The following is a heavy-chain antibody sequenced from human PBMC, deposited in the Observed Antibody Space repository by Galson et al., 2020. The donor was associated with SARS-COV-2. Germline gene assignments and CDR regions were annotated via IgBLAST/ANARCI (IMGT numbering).Heavy chain of an antibody. J-gene: IGHJ4*02. CDR2: ISYDGSDK. CDR1: GFTFTIYG. Sequence: GGSLRLSCAASGFTFTIYGMNWVRQAPGKGLEWVAVISYDGSDKYYADSVKGRFTISRDNSKNTLYLQMNSLRAEDTAVYYCAKDTTLTGYYGGFDYWGQGTLVTVSS. CDR3: AKDTTLTGYYGGFDY. D-gene: IGHD3-9*01. V-gene: IGHV3-30*18.